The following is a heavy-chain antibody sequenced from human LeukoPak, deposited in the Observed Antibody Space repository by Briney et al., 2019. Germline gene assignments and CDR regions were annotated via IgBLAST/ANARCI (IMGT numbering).Heavy chain of an antibody. D-gene: IGHD3-9*01. CDR2: INHSGST. V-gene: IGHV4-34*01. Sequence: PSETLSLTCAVYGGSFSGYYWSWIRQPPGKGLEWIGEINHSGSTNYNPSLKSRVTISVDTSKNQFSLKLSSGTAADTAVYYCARVDILTGYSSDYWGQGTLVTVSS. CDR3: ARVDILTGYSSDY. J-gene: IGHJ4*02. CDR1: GGSFSGYY.